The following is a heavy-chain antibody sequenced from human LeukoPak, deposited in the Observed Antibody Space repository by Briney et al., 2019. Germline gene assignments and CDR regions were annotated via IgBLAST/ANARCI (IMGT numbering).Heavy chain of an antibody. CDR1: GYTFTSYD. CDR2: MNPNSGNT. J-gene: IGHJ4*02. V-gene: IGHV1-8*03. CDR3: ARGLGVRGFMLVY. D-gene: IGHD3-10*01. Sequence: GASVEVSCKASGYTFTSYDINWVGQATGQGVEWMGWMNPNSGNTGYAQNFQGRVTITRNTSISTAYMELGSLRSEDTAVYYCARGLGVRGFMLVYWGQGTLVTVSS.